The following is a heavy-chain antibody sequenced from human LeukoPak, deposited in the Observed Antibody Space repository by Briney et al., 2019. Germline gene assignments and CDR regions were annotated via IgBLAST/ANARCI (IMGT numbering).Heavy chain of an antibody. CDR2: IYYSGST. CDR1: GASVSTGDYY. CDR3: ARARYSSSWACDY. Sequence: PSETLSLTCIVSGASVSTGDYYWSRIRQPPGKGLEWIGYIYYSGSTNYNPSLKSRVTISVDTSKNQFSLKLSSVTAADTAVYYCARARYSSSWACDYWGQGTLVTVSS. J-gene: IGHJ4*02. V-gene: IGHV4-61*08. D-gene: IGHD6-13*01.